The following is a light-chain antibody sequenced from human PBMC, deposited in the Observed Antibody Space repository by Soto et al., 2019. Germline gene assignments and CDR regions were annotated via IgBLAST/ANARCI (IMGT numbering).Light chain of an antibody. CDR1: QSVSSS. Sequence: EILMTQSPATLSVSPGERATLSVRASQSVSSSLAWYQQKPGQAPRLLIYAASTRATGIPARFSGSGSGTEFTLTINSLQSEDFAVYYCQQYNNWWTFGQGTKVDI. V-gene: IGKV3-15*01. J-gene: IGKJ1*01. CDR2: AAS. CDR3: QQYNNWWT.